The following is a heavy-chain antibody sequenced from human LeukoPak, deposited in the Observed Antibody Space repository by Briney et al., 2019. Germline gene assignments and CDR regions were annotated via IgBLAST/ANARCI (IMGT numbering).Heavy chain of an antibody. CDR3: VRPHFYGAPLFVDY. J-gene: IGHJ4*02. CDR2: IYPGDSDT. V-gene: IGHV5-51*01. Sequence: GESLKISCQGSGSSFTSYWIGWVRQLPGKGPEWMGIIYPGDSDTRYSPSFQGQVTISADKSISTAYLQWSSLKASDTAMYYCVRPHFYGAPLFVDYWGQGTLVTVSS. D-gene: IGHD4-17*01. CDR1: GSSFTSYW.